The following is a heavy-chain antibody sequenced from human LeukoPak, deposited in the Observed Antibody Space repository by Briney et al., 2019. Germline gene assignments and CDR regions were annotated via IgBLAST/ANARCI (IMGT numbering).Heavy chain of an antibody. CDR1: GFTFSSYS. V-gene: IGHV3-21*01. CDR2: ISSSSSYI. CDR3: ARDGRYYDILTGYSRDAFNI. Sequence: PGGSLRLSCAAPGFTFSSYSMNWVRQAPGKGLEWVSSISSSSSYIYYADSVKGRFTISRDNAKNSLYLQMNSLRAEDTAVYYCARDGRYYDILTGYSRDAFNIWGQGTMVTVSS. J-gene: IGHJ3*02. D-gene: IGHD3-9*01.